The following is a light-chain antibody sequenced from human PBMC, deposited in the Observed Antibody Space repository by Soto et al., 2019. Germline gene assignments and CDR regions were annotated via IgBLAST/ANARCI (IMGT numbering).Light chain of an antibody. V-gene: IGKV1-5*01. J-gene: IGKJ1*01. CDR1: QSIRTW. Sequence: DIQMTQSPSTLSASVGDRVTITCRASQSIRTWLAWYQHKPGKGPHLVLFDASILKSGVPSRFSGSGSGTEFTLAISSLQPDDVATYYCQQYNSFMTFGQGTRVEI. CDR2: DAS. CDR3: QQYNSFMT.